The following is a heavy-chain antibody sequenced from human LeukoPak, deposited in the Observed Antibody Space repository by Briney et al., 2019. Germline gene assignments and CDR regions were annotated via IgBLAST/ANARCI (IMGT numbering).Heavy chain of an antibody. CDR3: ASWDPQLGDAFDI. CDR2: ISYDGSYK. D-gene: IGHD3-16*01. J-gene: IGHJ3*02. V-gene: IGHV3-30*03. CDR1: GFTFSTYG. Sequence: GGSLRLSCAASGFTFSTYGMHWVRQAPGKGLEWMALISYDGSYKDFADSVQGRFTISRDNSKNTLYLQMNSLRPEDTAVYYCASWDPQLGDAFDIWGQGTMVTVSS.